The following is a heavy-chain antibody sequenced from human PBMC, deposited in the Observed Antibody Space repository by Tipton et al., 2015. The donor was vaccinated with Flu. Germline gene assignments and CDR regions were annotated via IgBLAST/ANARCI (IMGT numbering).Heavy chain of an antibody. Sequence: QLVQSGAEVKKPGASVKVSCKTSGYTFTAHYLHWVRQAPGQGLEWMGWINSNSGDTNYAQEFQGRVTMTRDTSITTAYMEVKRLRYDDTAVYYCARDRGHGDDTFDYWGRGTLVTVSS. CDR3: ARDRGHGDDTFDY. J-gene: IGHJ4*02. CDR1: GYTFTAHY. V-gene: IGHV1-2*02. D-gene: IGHD4-17*01. CDR2: INSNSGDT.